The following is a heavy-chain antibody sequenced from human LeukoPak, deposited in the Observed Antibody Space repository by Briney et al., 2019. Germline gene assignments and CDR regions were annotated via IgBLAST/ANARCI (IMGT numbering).Heavy chain of an antibody. D-gene: IGHD6-13*01. J-gene: IGHJ4*02. Sequence: ASVTVSCKASGYTFTGYYMHWVRQAPGQGLEWMGWINPNSGGTNYAQKFQGWVTMTRDTSISTAYMELSRLRSDDTAVYYCAREIAAAGQHYFDYWGQGTLVTVSS. CDR2: INPNSGGT. CDR3: AREIAAAGQHYFDY. CDR1: GYTFTGYY. V-gene: IGHV1-2*04.